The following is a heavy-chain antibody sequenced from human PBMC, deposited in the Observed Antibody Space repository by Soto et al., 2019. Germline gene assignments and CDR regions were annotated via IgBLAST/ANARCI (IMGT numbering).Heavy chain of an antibody. CDR2: INHSGST. V-gene: IGHV4-34*01. J-gene: IGHJ6*02. Sequence: SETLSLTCAVYGGSFSGYYWSWIRQPPGKGLEWIGEINHSGSTNYNPSLKSRVTISVDTSKNQFSLKLSSVTAADTAVYYCARASYILTGRYYYGMDVWGQGTTVTVSS. CDR3: ARASYILTGRYYYGMDV. D-gene: IGHD3-9*01. CDR1: GGSFSGYY.